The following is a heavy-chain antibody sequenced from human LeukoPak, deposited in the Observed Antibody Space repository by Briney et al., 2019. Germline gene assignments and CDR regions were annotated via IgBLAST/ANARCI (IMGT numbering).Heavy chain of an antibody. V-gene: IGHV4-59*08. CDR3: ALGSSIDAFDI. CDR2: IYYSGST. D-gene: IGHD6-6*01. Sequence: SETLSLTCTVSGGSLSSYYWSWIRQPPGKGLEWIGYIYYSGSTNYNPSLKSRVTISVDTSKNQFSLKLSSVTAADTAVYYCALGSSIDAFDIWGQGTMVTVSS. CDR1: GGSLSSYY. J-gene: IGHJ3*02.